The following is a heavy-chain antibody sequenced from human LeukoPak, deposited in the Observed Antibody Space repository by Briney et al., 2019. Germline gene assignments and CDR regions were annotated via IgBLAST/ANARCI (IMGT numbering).Heavy chain of an antibody. CDR3: ARGRSANYYGSGSYYY. Sequence: SETLSLTCAVYGGSFSGYYWSWIRQPPGKGLEWIGEINHSGSTNYNPSLKGRVTISVDTSKNQFSLKLSSVTAADTAVYYCARGRSANYYGSGSYYYWGQGTLVTVSS. CDR2: INHSGST. V-gene: IGHV4-34*01. CDR1: GGSFSGYY. J-gene: IGHJ4*02. D-gene: IGHD3-10*01.